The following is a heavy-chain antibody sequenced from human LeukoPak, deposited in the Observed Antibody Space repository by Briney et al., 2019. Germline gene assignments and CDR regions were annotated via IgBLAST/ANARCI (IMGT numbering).Heavy chain of an antibody. J-gene: IGHJ6*02. Sequence: GGSLRLSCAASGFTFSDYYMTWIRQAPGKGLEWVANIKQDGSEKYYVDSVKGRFTISRDNAKNSLYLQMNSLRAEDTAVYYCARDPYGMDVWGQGTTVAVSS. CDR2: IKQDGSEK. CDR1: GFTFSDYY. V-gene: IGHV3-7*01. CDR3: ARDPYGMDV.